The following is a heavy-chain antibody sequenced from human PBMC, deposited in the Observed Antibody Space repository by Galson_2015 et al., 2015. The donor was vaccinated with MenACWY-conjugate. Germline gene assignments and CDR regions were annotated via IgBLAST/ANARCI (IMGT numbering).Heavy chain of an antibody. CDR2: IYYSGST. Sequence: SETLSLTCTVSGGSISSSSYYWGWIRQPPGKGLEWIGNIYYSGSTYYNPSLQSRVTISLDTSKNQFSLRLSSVTAADTAVYYCANRGRRVTSQYGMDVWGQGTTVTVSS. CDR3: ANRGRRVTSQYGMDV. V-gene: IGHV4-39*07. D-gene: IGHD5-24*01. J-gene: IGHJ6*02. CDR1: GGSISSSSYY.